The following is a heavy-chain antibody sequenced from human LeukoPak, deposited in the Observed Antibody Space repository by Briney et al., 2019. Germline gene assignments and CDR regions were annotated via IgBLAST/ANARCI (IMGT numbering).Heavy chain of an antibody. J-gene: IGHJ5*02. D-gene: IGHD1-1*01. CDR3: ARDFRYAAS. Sequence: AGGSLRLSCVASGFTFSTYTMNWVRQAPGKGLEWVSSIDSSSAYIYYADSVKGRFTISRDNAKNSLYLQMNSLRAEDTAVYYCARDFRYAASWGQGTLVTVSS. CDR2: IDSSSAYI. V-gene: IGHV3-21*01. CDR1: GFTFSTYT.